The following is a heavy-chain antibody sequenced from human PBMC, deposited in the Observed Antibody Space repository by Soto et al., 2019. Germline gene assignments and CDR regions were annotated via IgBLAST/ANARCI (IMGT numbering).Heavy chain of an antibody. D-gene: IGHD2-15*01. J-gene: IGHJ6*03. CDR2: ISYDGSNK. Sequence: GGSLRLSCAASGFTFSSYGMHWVRQGPGKGLEWVAVISYDGSNKYYADSVKGRFTISRDNSKNTLYLQMNSLRAEDTAVYYCANGYCSGGSCYSDYYYYHYMDVWGKGTTVTVSS. CDR3: ANGYCSGGSCYSDYYYYHYMDV. CDR1: GFTFSSYG. V-gene: IGHV3-30*18.